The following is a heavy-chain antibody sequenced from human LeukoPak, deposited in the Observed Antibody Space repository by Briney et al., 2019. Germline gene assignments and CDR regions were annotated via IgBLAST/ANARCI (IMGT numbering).Heavy chain of an antibody. V-gene: IGHV3-21*01. CDR1: GFTFSDYT. Sequence: GGSLRLSCAASGFTFSDYTMNWVRQAPGKGLEWVSSISSTSSYIYYADSVKDRFTISRDNAKNSLYLQMNSQRAEDTAVYYCARDSRYCNGGRCLSVGMDVWGQGTTVTVSS. CDR3: ARDSRYCNGGRCLSVGMDV. CDR2: ISSTSSYI. J-gene: IGHJ6*02. D-gene: IGHD2-15*01.